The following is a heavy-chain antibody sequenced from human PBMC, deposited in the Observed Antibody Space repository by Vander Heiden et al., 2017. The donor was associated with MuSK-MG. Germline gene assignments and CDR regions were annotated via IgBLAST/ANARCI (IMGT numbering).Heavy chain of an antibody. CDR3: ARLAYDSGSDRCDF. D-gene: IGHD3-10*01. CDR2: INPDTSNT. CDR1: GYTLTSFD. V-gene: IGHV1-8*03. Sequence: QVQLVQSGAEVKKPGASMKVSRKASGYTLTSFDINWVRQATGKGLEWMGWINPDTSNTAYAQKFQGRFIITRDTSIRTVYMDLRSLRSEDTAVYYCARLAYDSGSDRCDFWGQGTLVTVSS. J-gene: IGHJ4*02.